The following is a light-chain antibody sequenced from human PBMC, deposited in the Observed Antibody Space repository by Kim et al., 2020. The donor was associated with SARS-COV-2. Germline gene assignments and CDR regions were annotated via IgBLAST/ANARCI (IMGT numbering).Light chain of an antibody. Sequence: SPGERATLSCKASQSVGSHLAWYQHKPGQAPRLLIYGASTRATGVPARFSGSGADSEFTLTISSLQSEDFAVYYCQQYNDWPPETFGGGTTVEIK. CDR1: QSVGSH. CDR3: QQYNDWPPET. V-gene: IGKV3-15*01. J-gene: IGKJ4*01. CDR2: GAS.